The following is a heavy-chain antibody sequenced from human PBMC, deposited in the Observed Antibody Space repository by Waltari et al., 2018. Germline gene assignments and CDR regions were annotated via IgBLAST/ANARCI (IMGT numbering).Heavy chain of an antibody. CDR2: MNQSTADT. J-gene: IGHJ2*01. CDR1: GYMFTNFD. V-gene: IGHV1-8*02. CDR3: ARGPLYSTGWYWHFDL. D-gene: IGHD6-19*01. Sequence: QDHLVQSGAEVKKPGASVKVSCKVFGYMFTNFDINWVRQATGQGLEWMGRMNQSTADTDYAQKFQGRVTMTRNTSTNTAYMELSSLKSEDTAIYYCARGPLYSTGWYWHFDLWGRGTLVIVSS.